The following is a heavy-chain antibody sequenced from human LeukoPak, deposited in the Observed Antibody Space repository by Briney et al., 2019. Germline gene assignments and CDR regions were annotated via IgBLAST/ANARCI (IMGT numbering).Heavy chain of an antibody. CDR1: GFTFSSYW. J-gene: IGHJ5*02. D-gene: IGHD2-2*01. Sequence: PGGSLRLSCAASGFTFSSYWMSWVRQAPGKGLEWVANIKQDGREKYYVDSVKGRFTISRDNAKNSLYLQMNSLRAEDTAVYYCARARETRVVPAAMWSDPWGQGTLVTVSS. CDR3: ARARETRVVPAAMWSDP. V-gene: IGHV3-7*01. CDR2: IKQDGREK.